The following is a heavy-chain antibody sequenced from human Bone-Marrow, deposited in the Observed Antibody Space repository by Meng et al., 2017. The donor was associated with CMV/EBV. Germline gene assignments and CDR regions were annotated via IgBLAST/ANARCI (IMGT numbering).Heavy chain of an antibody. D-gene: IGHD4-11*01. Sequence: SETLSLTCTVSGGSISSSSYYWGWIRQPPGKGLEWIGSIYYSGSTYYNPSLKSRVTLSVDTSKNQFSLKLSSVTAADTAVYYCARLPVTTRYYYYGMDVWGQGTTVTVSS. CDR1: GGSISSSSYY. CDR3: ARLPVTTRYYYYGMDV. CDR2: IYYSGST. V-gene: IGHV4-39*01. J-gene: IGHJ6*02.